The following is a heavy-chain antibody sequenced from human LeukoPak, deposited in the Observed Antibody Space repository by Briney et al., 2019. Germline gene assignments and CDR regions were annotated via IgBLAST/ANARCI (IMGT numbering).Heavy chain of an antibody. CDR2: IDRDGTRT. CDR1: GFIFNEYW. Sequence: GGSLRLSCAASGFIFNEYWMQWVRQAPGKGLVWVSRIDRDGTRTSYADSVKGRFTISRDNAKNSLYLQMNSLRPEDTALYYCAKGSSGSYSLDAFDIWGRGTVVTVSS. V-gene: IGHV3-74*01. J-gene: IGHJ3*02. CDR3: AKGSSGSYSLDAFDI. D-gene: IGHD1-26*01.